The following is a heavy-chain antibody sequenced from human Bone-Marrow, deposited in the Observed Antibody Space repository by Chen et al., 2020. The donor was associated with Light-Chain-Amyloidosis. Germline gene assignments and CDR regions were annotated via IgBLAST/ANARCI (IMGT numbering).Heavy chain of an antibody. CDR3: ARMGGGYYYDSSGYYNYYYGMDV. V-gene: IGHV3-74*01. D-gene: IGHD3-22*01. J-gene: IGHJ6*02. CDR1: GFTFSSYW. CDR2: INSDGSST. Sequence: EVQLVESGGGLVQPGGSLRLSCAASGFTFSSYWMHWVRQAPGKGLVWVSRINSDGSSTSYADSVKGRFTSSRDNAKNTLYLQMNSLRAEDTAVYYCARMGGGYYYDSSGYYNYYYGMDVWGQGTTVTVSS.